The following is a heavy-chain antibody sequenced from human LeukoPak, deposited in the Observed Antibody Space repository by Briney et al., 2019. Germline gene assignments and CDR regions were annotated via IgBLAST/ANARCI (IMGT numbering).Heavy chain of an antibody. CDR1: GGSINSYY. Sequence: SETLSLTCTASGGSINSYYWSWIRQPPGKGLEWIGYISHSGSTCYNPSLKSRVTISVDRSKNQFSLRLTSVTAADTAVYYCARVVLRNILTAYVPYYFDYWGQGTLVTVSS. D-gene: IGHD3-9*01. J-gene: IGHJ4*02. CDR3: ARVVLRNILTAYVPYYFDY. CDR2: ISHSGST. V-gene: IGHV4-59*12.